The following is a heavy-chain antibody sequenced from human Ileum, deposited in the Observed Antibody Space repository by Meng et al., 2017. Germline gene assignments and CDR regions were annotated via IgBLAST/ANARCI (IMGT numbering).Heavy chain of an antibody. Sequence: QVQLQESGPGLVKPSQTLSLTCSVSGGSFSSDNYYWTWIRQTPGKGLEWMGLTYYNGSPFYNPSLRSRVTISVDTSKDQFSLKLTSVTAADTAVYYCARENTIFGVVWGSWFDPWGQGTLVTVSS. V-gene: IGHV4-30-4*01. CDR3: ARENTIFGVVWGSWFDP. J-gene: IGHJ5*02. CDR1: GGSFSSDNYY. CDR2: TYYNGSP. D-gene: IGHD3-3*01.